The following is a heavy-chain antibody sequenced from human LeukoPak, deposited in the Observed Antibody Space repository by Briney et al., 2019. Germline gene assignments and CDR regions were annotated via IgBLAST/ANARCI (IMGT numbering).Heavy chain of an antibody. CDR2: INPNSGGT. CDR3: ARDLFKGDGYNN. V-gene: IGHV1-2*02. D-gene: IGHD5-24*01. CDR1: GYTFTGYY. Sequence: GASVKVSCKASGYTFTGYYMHWVRQAPGQGLEWMGWINPNSGGTNYAQKFQGRVTMTRDTSISTAYMELSRLRSDDAAVYYCARDLFKGDGYNNWGQGTLVTVSS. J-gene: IGHJ4*02.